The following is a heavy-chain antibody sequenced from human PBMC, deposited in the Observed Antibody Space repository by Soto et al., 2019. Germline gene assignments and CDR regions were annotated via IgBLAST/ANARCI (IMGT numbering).Heavy chain of an antibody. Sequence: GGSLRLSCAASGFTFSSYSMNWVRQAPGKGLEWVSSISSSSSYIYYADSVKGRFTISRDNAKNALYLQMNSLRAEDTAVYYCARGLIVVVPAARHDLDYWGQGTLVTVSS. D-gene: IGHD2-2*01. CDR3: ARGLIVVVPAARHDLDY. CDR1: GFTFSSYS. V-gene: IGHV3-21*01. J-gene: IGHJ4*02. CDR2: ISSSSSYI.